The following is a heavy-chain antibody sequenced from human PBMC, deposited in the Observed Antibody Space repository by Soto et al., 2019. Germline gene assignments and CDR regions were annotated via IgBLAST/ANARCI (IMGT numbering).Heavy chain of an antibody. CDR1: GGSFSGYY. J-gene: IGHJ5*02. V-gene: IGHV4-34*01. CDR3: ATTNWNHNWFDP. CDR2: INHRGST. D-gene: IGHD1-1*01. Sequence: NPSETLSLTCAVFGGSFSGYYWSWIRQPPGKGLEWIGDINHRGSTNYNPSLKSRVTISVDTSKNQFSLKLSSVTASDTAVYFCATTNWNHNWFDPWGQGTLVTVSS.